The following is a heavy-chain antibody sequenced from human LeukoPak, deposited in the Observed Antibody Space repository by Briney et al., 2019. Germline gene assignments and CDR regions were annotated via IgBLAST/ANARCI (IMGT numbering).Heavy chain of an antibody. CDR2: ISDSGST. D-gene: IGHD3-3*01. V-gene: IGHV4-59*01. CDR1: GDSISSYY. CDR3: ARGRLLEWFDS. J-gene: IGHJ5*02. Sequence: SETLSLTCTVSGDSISSYYWSWIRQPPGKRLEWIGCISDSGSTNYNPSLKSRVTISVDTSKSQSSLKLSSVTAADTAVYYCARGRLLEWFDSWGQGTLVSVSS.